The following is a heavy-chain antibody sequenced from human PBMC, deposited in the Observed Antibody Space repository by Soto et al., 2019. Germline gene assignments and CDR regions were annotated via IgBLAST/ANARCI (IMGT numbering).Heavy chain of an antibody. D-gene: IGHD3-10*01. CDR2: ISGSGGST. Sequence: EVQLLESGGGLVQPGGSLRLSCAASGVTFSSYAMCWVRQAPGKGLVWVSAISGSGGSTYYAAPVKGRFTISLDNSKNTLYLQLNTLGAEDAAVYYCAKDGVVWFGESIYDYYYMDGWGKGTTVTVSS. V-gene: IGHV3-23*01. J-gene: IGHJ6*03. CDR3: AKDGVVWFGESIYDYYYMDG. CDR1: GVTFSSYA.